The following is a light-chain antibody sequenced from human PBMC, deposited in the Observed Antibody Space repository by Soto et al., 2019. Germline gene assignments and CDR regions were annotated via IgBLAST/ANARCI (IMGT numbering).Light chain of an antibody. J-gene: IGKJ1*01. CDR3: QQRGGWWT. Sequence: QSRATLSVSPGERATLSCRARRSASSNLAWYQQKPGQAPRLLFCDASSRATGIPARFSGSGSATDFTLTISHLEPEDFAVYYCQQRGGWWTFGQGTRV. CDR1: RSASSN. V-gene: IGKV3-11*01. CDR2: DAS.